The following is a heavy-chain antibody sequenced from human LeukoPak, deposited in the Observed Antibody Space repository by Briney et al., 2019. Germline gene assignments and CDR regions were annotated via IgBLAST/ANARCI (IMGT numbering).Heavy chain of an antibody. J-gene: IGHJ5*02. Sequence: PSETLSLTCTVSGGSISSYYWSWIRQPPGKGLEWIGYIYYSGSTNYNPSLKSRVTISVDTSKNQFSLKLSSVTAADTAVYYCARVLRSIAVAGTWFDPWGQGTLVTVSS. D-gene: IGHD6-19*01. CDR1: GGSISSYY. V-gene: IGHV4-59*01. CDR3: ARVLRSIAVAGTWFDP. CDR2: IYYSGST.